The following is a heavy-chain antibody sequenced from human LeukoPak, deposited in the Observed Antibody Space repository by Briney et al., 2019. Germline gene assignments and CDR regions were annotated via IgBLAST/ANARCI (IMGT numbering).Heavy chain of an antibody. CDR1: GCSVSSCA. CDR2: VIPIFGTA. D-gene: IGHD6-13*01. CDR3: AREEAAAAGSTFDY. J-gene: IGHJ4*02. V-gene: IGHV1-69*06. Sequence: SVKVSCKASGCSVSSCAISWVRQPPGQGLEWMGGVIPIFGTANYAQKSQGRVTITADKSTSTAYMELSSLRSEDTAVYYCAREEAAAAGSTFDYWGQGTLVTVSS.